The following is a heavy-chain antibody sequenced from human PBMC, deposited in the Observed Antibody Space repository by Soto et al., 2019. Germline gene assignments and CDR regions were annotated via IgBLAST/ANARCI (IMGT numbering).Heavy chain of an antibody. Sequence: GGSLRLSCAASGFTFSDYFMTWIRQAPGKGLEWVSYISGSGSSTKYYADAVEGRFTISRDNAKNSLYLQMNSLTAEDTAVYYCARSSATVNGWWGYGLAVWGQGTTVTVSS. J-gene: IGHJ6*02. CDR2: ISGSGSSTK. CDR1: GFTFSDYF. D-gene: IGHD2-15*01. CDR3: ARSSATVNGWWGYGLAV. V-gene: IGHV3-11*01.